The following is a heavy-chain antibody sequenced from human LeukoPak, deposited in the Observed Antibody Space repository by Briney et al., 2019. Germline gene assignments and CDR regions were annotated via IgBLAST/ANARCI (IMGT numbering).Heavy chain of an antibody. D-gene: IGHD5-12*01. CDR1: GFTFSSYA. J-gene: IGHJ4*02. CDR2: ISGSGYSR. Sequence: GGSLRLFRAASGFTFSSYALSWVRQAPGKGLEWVSGISGSGYSRNYADSVKGRFTISRDNSKNTLYLQMNSLRVEDTAVYYCAKEAGYSGYDYPDYWGQGTLVTVSS. V-gene: IGHV3-23*01. CDR3: AKEAGYSGYDYPDY.